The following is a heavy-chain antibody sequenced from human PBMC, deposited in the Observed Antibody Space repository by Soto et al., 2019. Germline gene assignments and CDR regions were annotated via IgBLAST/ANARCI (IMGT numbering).Heavy chain of an antibody. D-gene: IGHD6-19*01. Sequence: QVQLQESRPGLVKPSETLSLTCTVSGGSISYYYWNWIRQPPGKGLEWLGYIYYSGSTNYNPSLKSRVTISVDTSKNQFSLKLSSVTAADTAVYYCARSVAGIDFDYWGQGTLVTVSS. V-gene: IGHV4-59*01. CDR2: IYYSGST. CDR1: GGSISYYY. CDR3: ARSVAGIDFDY. J-gene: IGHJ4*02.